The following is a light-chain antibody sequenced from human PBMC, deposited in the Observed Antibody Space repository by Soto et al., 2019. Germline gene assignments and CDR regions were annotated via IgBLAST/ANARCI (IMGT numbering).Light chain of an antibody. Sequence: QSALTQPASVSGSPGQSITISCTGTSSDVGGYNYVSWYQQHPGKAPKLMIYDVSNRPSGVSKRFSGSKSGNTASLTISGLQAEDEADYYCSSYTSSSTRVFGGGTKVTVL. V-gene: IGLV2-14*01. CDR1: SSDVGGYNY. CDR2: DVS. J-gene: IGLJ3*02. CDR3: SSYTSSSTRV.